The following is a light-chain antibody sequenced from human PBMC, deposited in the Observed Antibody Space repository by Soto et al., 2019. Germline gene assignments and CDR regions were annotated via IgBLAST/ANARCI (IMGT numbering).Light chain of an antibody. V-gene: IGLV2-14*03. CDR1: SSDVGGYNY. CDR3: GSYTTSNTLV. J-gene: IGLJ1*01. Sequence: QSALTQPASVSGSPGQSITISCTGTSSDVGGYNYVSWNQHHPGKAPKLMIYDVTTRPSGVSNRFSGSKSGNTASLTISRLQAEDEADYYCGSYTTSNTLVFGTGTKLTVL. CDR2: DVT.